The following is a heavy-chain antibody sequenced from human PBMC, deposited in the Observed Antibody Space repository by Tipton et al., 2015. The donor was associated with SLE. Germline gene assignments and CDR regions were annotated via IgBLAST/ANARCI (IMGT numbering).Heavy chain of an antibody. CDR2: MRYNEINK. Sequence: SLRLSCSASGFTFTTYGIHWVRQAPGKGLEWVAFMRYNEINKYYADSVKGRFTISRDNSKNTVYLQMNSLRPEDTAVYYCAREGGDYWGQGTLVTVSS. J-gene: IGHJ4*02. CDR1: GFTFTTYG. D-gene: IGHD3-16*01. CDR3: AREGGDY. V-gene: IGHV3-30*02.